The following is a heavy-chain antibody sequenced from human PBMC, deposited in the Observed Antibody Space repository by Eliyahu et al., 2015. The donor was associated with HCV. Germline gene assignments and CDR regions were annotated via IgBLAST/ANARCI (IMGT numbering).Heavy chain of an antibody. CDR3: AKNSEGSWTWYFDF. J-gene: IGHJ2*01. Sequence: QVHLMESGGGVVQPGGSLRLXCAXSVFXFXNYGMPWVRQAPDKGLEWVAFIRYDGSHQYYKDSVKGRFIVSRDNFQSTVFLHMNSLRPDDTALYYCAKNSEGSWTWYFDFWGRGTLVTVSP. CDR1: VFXFXNYG. V-gene: IGHV3-30*02. CDR2: IRYDGSHQ. D-gene: IGHD6-13*01.